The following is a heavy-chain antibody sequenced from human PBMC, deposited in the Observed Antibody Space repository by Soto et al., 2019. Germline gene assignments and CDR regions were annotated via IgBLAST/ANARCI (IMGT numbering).Heavy chain of an antibody. CDR2: ISGSGGST. J-gene: IGHJ4*02. CDR1: GFTFSSYA. D-gene: IGHD2-8*01. Sequence: GGSLRLSCAASGFTFSSYAMSWVRQAPGKGLEWVSAISGSGGSTYYADSVKGRFTISRDNAKNTLYLQMNSLRAEDTAVYYCAREAMLPYSPLGYCTNGVCYTPPPGAPDYWGQGTLVTVSS. V-gene: IGHV3-23*01. CDR3: AREAMLPYSPLGYCTNGVCYTPPPGAPDY.